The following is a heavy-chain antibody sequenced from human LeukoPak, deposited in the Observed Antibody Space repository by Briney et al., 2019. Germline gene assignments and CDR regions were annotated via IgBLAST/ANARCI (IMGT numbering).Heavy chain of an antibody. CDR1: GYTFTAYF. V-gene: IGHV1-2*02. CDR3: ARGDDYGDYWGLY. CDR2: INPNSGGT. Sequence: ASVKVSCKASGYTFTAYFMHWVRQAPGQELEWMGWINPNSGGTNYAQKLQGRVTMTTDTSTSTAYMELRSLISDDAAVYYCARGDDYGDYWGLYWGQGTLVTPSS. J-gene: IGHJ4*02. D-gene: IGHD4-17*01.